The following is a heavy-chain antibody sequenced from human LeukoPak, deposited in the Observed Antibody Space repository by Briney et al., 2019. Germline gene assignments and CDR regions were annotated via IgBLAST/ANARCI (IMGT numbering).Heavy chain of an antibody. Sequence: SQTLSLTCTVSGGSISSGDYYWSWIRQPPGKGLEWIGYIYYSGSTYYNPSLKSRVTISVDTSKNQFSLKLSSVTAADTAVYHCARGFRGVVVVPADYFDYWGQGTLVTVS. J-gene: IGHJ4*02. D-gene: IGHD2-2*01. CDR2: IYYSGST. V-gene: IGHV4-30-4*08. CDR3: ARGFRGVVVVPADYFDY. CDR1: GGSISSGDYY.